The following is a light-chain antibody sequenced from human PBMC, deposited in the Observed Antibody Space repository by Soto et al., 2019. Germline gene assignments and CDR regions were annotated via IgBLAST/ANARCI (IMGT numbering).Light chain of an antibody. J-gene: IGKJ1*01. CDR3: QQYNNWPGT. CDR2: GAS. V-gene: IGKV3-15*01. Sequence: EIVMTQSPATLSVSPGERATLSCRAGESVSSNLACYQGKPGQARMLLIYGASTMATGIPARFSGSWSGTEYTITISSLQSEDFAVYYCQQYNNWPGTFGQGTKVDIK. CDR1: ESVSSN.